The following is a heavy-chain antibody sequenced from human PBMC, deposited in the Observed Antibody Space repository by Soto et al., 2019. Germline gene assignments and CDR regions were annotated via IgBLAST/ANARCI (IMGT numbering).Heavy chain of an antibody. CDR3: GGFFFLFPSSRNRGYDMKNSFAY. J-gene: IGHJ4*02. Sequence: SETLSLTCTVSGGSISSYYWSWIRQPPGKGLEWIGYIYYSGSTNYNPSLKSRVTISVDTSKNQFSLKLSSVTAADTAVYYSGGFFFLFPSSRNRGYDMKNSFAYWGQGTLVPVSP. CDR2: IYYSGST. D-gene: IGHD5-12*01. V-gene: IGHV4-59*01. CDR1: GGSISSYY.